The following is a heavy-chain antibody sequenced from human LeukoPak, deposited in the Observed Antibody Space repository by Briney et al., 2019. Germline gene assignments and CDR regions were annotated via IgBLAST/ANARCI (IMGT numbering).Heavy chain of an antibody. D-gene: IGHD3-22*01. J-gene: IGHJ3*02. CDR3: ASHRSYVSGYFDAFDI. Sequence: SETLSLTCSVSGDSISTYYWTWIRQPAGKGLEWIGRIYISGTPNYNPSLRGRVTMSIDTSMNHFSLKLTSVTAADTAVYYCASHRSYVSGYFDAFDIWGQGTVVTVSS. CDR2: IYISGTP. V-gene: IGHV4-4*07. CDR1: GDSISTYY.